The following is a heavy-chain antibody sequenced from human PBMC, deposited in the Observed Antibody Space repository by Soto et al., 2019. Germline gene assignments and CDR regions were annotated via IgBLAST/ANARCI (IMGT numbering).Heavy chain of an antibody. D-gene: IGHD4-17*01. Sequence: EVQLVESGGGLVQPGGSLKLSCAASGFTVSSNSMSWVRQVPGKGLEWVSIIYGDGSTYYADSVKGRFTISRDSAKNTLYLQMNSLRVDDTAVYYCANGLRGPFYFDYWGQGTLITVSS. CDR1: GFTVSSNS. V-gene: IGHV3-66*01. J-gene: IGHJ4*02. CDR3: ANGLRGPFYFDY. CDR2: IYGDGST.